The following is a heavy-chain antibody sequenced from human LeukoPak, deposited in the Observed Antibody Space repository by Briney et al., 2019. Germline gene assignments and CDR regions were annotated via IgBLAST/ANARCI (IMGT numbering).Heavy chain of an antibody. Sequence: GGSLRLSCSASGFTFSAYAMYWVRQAPGKGLEYVSGISNNGGSSFYADSVKGRFTISRDDSKNTLYLQMSSLRAEDTAVYYCVKITSVTGGDCWGQGTRLTVSS. V-gene: IGHV3-64D*09. CDR2: ISNNGGSS. CDR3: VKITSVTGGDC. CDR1: GFTFSAYA. D-gene: IGHD1-1*01. J-gene: IGHJ4*02.